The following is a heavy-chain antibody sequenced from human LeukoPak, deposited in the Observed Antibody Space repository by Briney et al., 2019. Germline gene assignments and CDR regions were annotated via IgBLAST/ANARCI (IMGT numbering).Heavy chain of an antibody. D-gene: IGHD2-21*01. V-gene: IGHV4-38-2*02. Sequence: SETLSLTCTVSGYSISSGYYWGWIRQPPGKGLEWIGSIYHSGSTYYNPSLKRRVTISVDTSKNQFSLKLSSVTAADTAVYYCARDEGERWGQGTLVTVSS. CDR2: IYHSGST. J-gene: IGHJ4*02. CDR3: ARDEGER. CDR1: GYSISSGYY.